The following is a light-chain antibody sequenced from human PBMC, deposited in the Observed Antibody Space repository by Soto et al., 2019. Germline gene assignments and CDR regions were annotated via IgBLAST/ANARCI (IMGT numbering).Light chain of an antibody. Sequence: DIQMTQSPSSLSASVGDRVTITCQASQDISNYLNWYQQKPGKAPKLLIYDASNLETGVPSRFSGGGSGPDFTFTISSLQPEDIATYYCQQYHNFPYTFGQGTKLDIK. CDR1: QDISNY. V-gene: IGKV1-33*01. J-gene: IGKJ2*01. CDR3: QQYHNFPYT. CDR2: DAS.